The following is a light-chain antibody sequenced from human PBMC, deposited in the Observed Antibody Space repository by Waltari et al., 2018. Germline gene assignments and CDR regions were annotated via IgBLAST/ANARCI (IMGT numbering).Light chain of an antibody. V-gene: IGKV1-33*01. CDR3: QQYDKISLS. CDR1: QDLNNF. Sequence: DIQMTQSPSSLSASVGARVSITCQASQDLNNFLNWYQQKPGKAPKLLINDASNLETGVPSRFSGSGSGTHFTLTISSLQTEDIATYYCQQYDKISLSFGGGTKVEIK. CDR2: DAS. J-gene: IGKJ4*01.